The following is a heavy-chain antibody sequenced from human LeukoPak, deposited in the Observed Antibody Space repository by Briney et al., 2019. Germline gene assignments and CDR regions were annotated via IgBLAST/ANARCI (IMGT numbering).Heavy chain of an antibody. Sequence: PGGSLRLSCAASGFTFDDYTMHWVRQAPGKGLQWVSLINWDGSNTHYADFVKGRFTISRDNSKSSLYLQMNSLTTEDTAFYFCAKSGSPSYYYGSGHWGYFDSWGQGALVAVSS. V-gene: IGHV3-43*01. CDR1: GFTFDDYT. CDR2: INWDGSNT. CDR3: AKSGSPSYYYGSGHWGYFDS. J-gene: IGHJ4*02. D-gene: IGHD3-10*01.